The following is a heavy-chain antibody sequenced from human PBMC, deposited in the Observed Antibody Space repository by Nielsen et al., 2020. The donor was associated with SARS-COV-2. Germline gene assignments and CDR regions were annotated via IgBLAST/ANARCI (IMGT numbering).Heavy chain of an antibody. CDR2: MNPNSGNT. J-gene: IGHJ4*02. CDR1: GYTFTSYD. CDR3: AREEIAGGGFDY. Sequence: ASVKVSCKASGYTFTSYDINWVRQATGQGLEWMGWMNPNSGNTGYAQKFQGRVTMTRNTSISTAYMELSSLRSEDTAVYYCAREEIAGGGFDYWGQGTLVTVSS. V-gene: IGHV1-8*01. D-gene: IGHD6-13*01.